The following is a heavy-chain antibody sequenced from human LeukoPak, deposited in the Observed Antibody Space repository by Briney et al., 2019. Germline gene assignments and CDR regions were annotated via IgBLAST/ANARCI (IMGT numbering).Heavy chain of an antibody. Sequence: SQTLSLTCTVSGDSISSYYWSWMRQPPGKGLEWVSYIYYTGSSDYNPSLKSRVTISVDTSKNQFSLKLSSVTAADTAVYYCARSVVVPAVGAFDIWGQGTMVTVSS. D-gene: IGHD2-2*01. CDR2: IYYTGSS. CDR3: ARSVVVPAVGAFDI. CDR1: GDSISSYY. V-gene: IGHV4-59*12. J-gene: IGHJ3*02.